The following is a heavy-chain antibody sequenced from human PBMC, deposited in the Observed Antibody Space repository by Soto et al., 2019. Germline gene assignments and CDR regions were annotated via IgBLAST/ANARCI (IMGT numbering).Heavy chain of an antibody. CDR1: GYTFTGYY. V-gene: IGHV1-2*04. Sequence: GASVKVSFKASGYTFTGYYMHWLRQAPGQGLEWMGWINPNSGGTNYAQKFQGWVTMTRDTSISTAYMELSRLRSDDTAVYYCARGGVTTYYYFDYWGQGTLVTVSS. J-gene: IGHJ4*02. CDR3: ARGGVTTYYYFDY. D-gene: IGHD4-4*01. CDR2: INPNSGGT.